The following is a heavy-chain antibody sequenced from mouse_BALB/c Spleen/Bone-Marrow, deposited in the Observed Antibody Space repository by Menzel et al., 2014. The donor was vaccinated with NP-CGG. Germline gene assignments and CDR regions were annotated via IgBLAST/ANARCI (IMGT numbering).Heavy chain of an antibody. CDR3: ARGIYHGSSSYFDY. J-gene: IGHJ2*01. CDR2: ISCYNGAT. V-gene: IGHV1S34*01. Sequence: LVKTGASVKISCKASGYSFTGYYMHWVKQSHGKSLEWIGYISCYNGATSYNQKFKGKATFTVDTSSSTAYMQFNSLTSEDSAVYYCARGIYHGSSSYFDYWGQGTTLTVSS. D-gene: IGHD1-1*01. CDR1: GYSFTGYY.